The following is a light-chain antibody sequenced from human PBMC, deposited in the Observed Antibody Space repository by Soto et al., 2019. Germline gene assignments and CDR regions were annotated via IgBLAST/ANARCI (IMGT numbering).Light chain of an antibody. CDR3: QKYGGSPRT. J-gene: IGKJ1*01. CDR2: GES. CDR1: QSVSSNS. Sequence: VMTQSPGTLSLPPGERSTLSCRASQSVSSNSLAWYQQKRGQAPRLLIRGESSRATGIPDRFSGSGSGTDLNLTISRLEPEDFAVYYCQKYGGSPRTFGQGTKVDIK. V-gene: IGKV3-20*01.